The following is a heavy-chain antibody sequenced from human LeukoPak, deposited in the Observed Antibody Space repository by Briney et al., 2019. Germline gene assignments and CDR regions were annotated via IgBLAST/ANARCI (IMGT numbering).Heavy chain of an antibody. Sequence: GGSLRLSCAASGFTFSSYWMSWVRQAPGKGLEWVANIKQDGSEKYYVDSVKGRFTISRDNAKNSLYLQMNSLRAEDTAVYYCARDLGRSGYDPSFDYWGQGTLVTASS. CDR1: GFTFSSYW. V-gene: IGHV3-7*01. CDR2: IKQDGSEK. CDR3: ARDLGRSGYDPSFDY. D-gene: IGHD5-12*01. J-gene: IGHJ4*02.